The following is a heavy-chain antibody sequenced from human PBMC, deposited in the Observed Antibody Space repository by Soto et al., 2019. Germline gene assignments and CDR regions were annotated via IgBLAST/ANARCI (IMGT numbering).Heavy chain of an antibody. V-gene: IGHV1-3*01. Sequence: QVQLVQSGAEVKKPGASVKVSCKASGYTFTSYAMHWVHQAPGQRLEWMGWINAGNGNTKYSQKFQGRVTITRDTSASTAYMELSSLRSEDTAVYYCARGFFAISFPYGMDVWGQGTTVTVSS. CDR1: GYTFTSYA. CDR3: ARGFFAISFPYGMDV. CDR2: INAGNGNT. D-gene: IGHD3-3*01. J-gene: IGHJ6*02.